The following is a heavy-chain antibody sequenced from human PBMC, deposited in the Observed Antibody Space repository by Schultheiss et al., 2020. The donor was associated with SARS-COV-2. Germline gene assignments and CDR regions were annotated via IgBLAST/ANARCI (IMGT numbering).Heavy chain of an antibody. CDR2: ISETGTTI. J-gene: IGHJ4*02. D-gene: IGHD1-26*01. CDR3: ARASVGATTPSWPGALTYDPLDY. CDR1: GFTFSRYE. V-gene: IGHV3-48*03. Sequence: GGSLRLSCAASGFTFSRYEMNWVRQAPGKGLEWLSYISETGTTIYYADSVKGRFIMSRDNSKNTLYLQMNSLRAEDTAVYYCARASVGATTPSWPGALTYDPLDYWGQGTLVTVSS.